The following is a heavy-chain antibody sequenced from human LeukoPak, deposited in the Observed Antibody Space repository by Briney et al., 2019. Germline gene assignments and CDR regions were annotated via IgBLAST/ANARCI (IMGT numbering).Heavy chain of an antibody. D-gene: IGHD4-17*01. V-gene: IGHV3-21*01. J-gene: IGHJ2*01. CDR1: GGSISSSN. Sequence: PSETLSLTCAVSGGSISSSNWWSWVRQAPGKGLEWVSSISTSSSYIYYADSVKGRFTISRDNAKNSLYLQMNSLRAEDTAVYYCARVIYGDYAYWYFDLWGRGTLVTVSS. CDR2: ISTSSSYI. CDR3: ARVIYGDYAYWYFDL.